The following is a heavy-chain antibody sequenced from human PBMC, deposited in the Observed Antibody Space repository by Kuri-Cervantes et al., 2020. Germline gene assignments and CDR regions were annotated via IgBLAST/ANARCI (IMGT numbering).Heavy chain of an antibody. V-gene: IGHV4-38-2*01. CDR1: GFTFSSYA. J-gene: IGHJ4*02. CDR3: ARRGSSGDYFDF. D-gene: IGHD3-10*01. CDR2: IYHSGST. Sequence: ESLKISCAASGFTFSSYAMSWVRQAPGKGLEWIGTIYHSGSTYYNPSLKSRVTTSLDTSKNQFSLELTSVTAADTAVYYCARRGSSGDYFDFWGQGTLVTVSS.